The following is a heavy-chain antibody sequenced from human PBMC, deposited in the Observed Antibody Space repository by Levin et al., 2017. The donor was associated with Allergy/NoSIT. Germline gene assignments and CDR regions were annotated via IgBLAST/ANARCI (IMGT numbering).Heavy chain of an antibody. Sequence: GGSLRLSCAASGFAFNDYYMDWVRQAPGKGLEWVGRSRNKDNSYSTEYAASVKGRLTISREDSKNSLHLQMNSLKIEDTAVYYCVRAFPYEGHYYFDYWGQGTLVTVSS. CDR1: GFAFNDYY. J-gene: IGHJ4*02. CDR2: SRNKDNSYST. D-gene: IGHD3-3*02. V-gene: IGHV3-72*01. CDR3: VRAFPYEGHYYFDY.